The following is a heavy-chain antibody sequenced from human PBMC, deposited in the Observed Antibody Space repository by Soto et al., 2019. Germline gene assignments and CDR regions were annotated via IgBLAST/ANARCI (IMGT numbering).Heavy chain of an antibody. CDR1: GGSVDDFY. CDR3: ARLRTTFDY. V-gene: IGHV4-59*02. J-gene: IGHJ4*02. CDR2: IYKSGGT. D-gene: IGHD4-17*01. Sequence: SETLSLTCTVSGGSVDDFYWSWIRLPPGKGLEWIGHIYKSGGTNYNPFFKSRVTISIDTSKNQFSLKLNSLTAADTAVYYCARLRTTFDYWGQGTLVTVSS.